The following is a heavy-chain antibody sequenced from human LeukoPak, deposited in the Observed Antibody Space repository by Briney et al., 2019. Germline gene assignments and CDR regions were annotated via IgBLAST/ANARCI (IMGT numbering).Heavy chain of an antibody. Sequence: SETLSLTCSVSGGSISSYYWSWIRQPPGKGLEWIGYIYYSGSTNYNPSLKSRVTISVDTSKNQFSLKLSSVTAADTAVYYCARGRGVVDYWGQGTLVTVSS. J-gene: IGHJ4*02. CDR1: GGSISSYY. V-gene: IGHV4-59*01. CDR2: IYYSGST. CDR3: ARGRGVVDY.